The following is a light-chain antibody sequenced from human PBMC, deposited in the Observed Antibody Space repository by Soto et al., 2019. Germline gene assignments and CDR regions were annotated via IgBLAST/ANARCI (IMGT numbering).Light chain of an antibody. CDR1: NLGDKY. CDR3: QSWDSSTVV. J-gene: IGLJ2*01. V-gene: IGLV3-1*01. CDR2: KDS. Sequence: YELTQPPSVSVSPGQTASITCPGDNLGDKYACWYQQKPGQSPVLVIYKDSKRPSGIPERFSGSNSGNTATLTISGTQAMDEAYYYCQSWDSSTVVFGGGTKLTVL.